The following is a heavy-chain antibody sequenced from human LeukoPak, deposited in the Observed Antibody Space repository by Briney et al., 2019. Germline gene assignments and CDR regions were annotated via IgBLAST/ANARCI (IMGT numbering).Heavy chain of an antibody. Sequence: PGRSLRLSCAASGFTFSSYWMHWVRQAPGKGLVWVSRINSDGSSTSYADSVKGRFTISRDNAKNTLYLQMNSLRAEDTAVYYCARESTSWYFDLRGRGTLVTVSS. CDR3: ARESTSWYFDL. V-gene: IGHV3-74*01. D-gene: IGHD2-2*01. CDR2: INSDGSST. J-gene: IGHJ2*01. CDR1: GFTFSSYW.